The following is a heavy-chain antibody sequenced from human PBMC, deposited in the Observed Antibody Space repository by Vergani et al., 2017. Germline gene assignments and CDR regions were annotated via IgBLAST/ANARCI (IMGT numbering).Heavy chain of an antibody. CDR1: GFTFDDYA. Sequence: EVQLVESGGVVVQPGGSLRLSCAASGFTFDDYAMHWVRQAPGKGLEWVSLISWDGGSTYYADSVKGRFTISRDNSKNSLYLQMNSLRAEDTALYYCAKDMRGCSGGSCYSYYYGMDVWGQGP. V-gene: IGHV3-43D*03. J-gene: IGHJ6*02. CDR3: AKDMRGCSGGSCYSYYYGMDV. CDR2: ISWDGGST. D-gene: IGHD2-15*01.